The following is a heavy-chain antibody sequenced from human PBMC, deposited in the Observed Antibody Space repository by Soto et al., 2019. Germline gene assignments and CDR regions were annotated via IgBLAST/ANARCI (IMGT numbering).Heavy chain of an antibody. CDR2: TYFRSRWST. CDR3: ARDGPTTHYYLDY. D-gene: IGHD1-1*01. V-gene: IGHV6-1*01. J-gene: IGHJ4*02. CDR1: GDSVSSGSAA. Sequence: QTLSLTCAISGDSVSSGSAAWNWIRQSPSRGLEWLGRTYFRSRWSTEYAVSVRSRITITADTSKNQFSPQLNSVTPDDTAVYYCARDGPTTHYYLDYWVQGTPVTVSS.